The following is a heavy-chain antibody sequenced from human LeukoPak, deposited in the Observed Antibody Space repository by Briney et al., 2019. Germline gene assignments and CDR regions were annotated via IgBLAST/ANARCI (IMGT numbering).Heavy chain of an antibody. Sequence: SETLSLTCTVSGDSINSSLYYWGWLRQPPGKGLEWIGTIYYSGSTYYNASLKSRVTISVDTSNNQFSLKLSSVTAADTAVYYCARLRTTSHDAFDIWGQGTMVTVSS. V-gene: IGHV4-39*01. CDR3: ARLRTTSHDAFDI. CDR1: GDSINSSLYY. D-gene: IGHD2-2*01. J-gene: IGHJ3*02. CDR2: IYYSGST.